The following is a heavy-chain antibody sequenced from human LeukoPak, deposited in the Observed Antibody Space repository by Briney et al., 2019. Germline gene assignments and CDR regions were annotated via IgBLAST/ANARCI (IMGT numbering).Heavy chain of an antibody. CDR1: GGSFSGYY. Sequence: SETLSLTCAVYGGSFSGYYWSWIRQPPGKGLEWIGEINHSGSTNYNPSLKSRVTISVDTSKNQFSLKLSSVTAADTAVYYCARGPALTDRNSSSSLTGDYWGQETLVTVSS. J-gene: IGHJ4*02. D-gene: IGHD6-6*01. CDR3: ARGPALTDRNSSSSLTGDY. V-gene: IGHV4-34*01. CDR2: INHSGST.